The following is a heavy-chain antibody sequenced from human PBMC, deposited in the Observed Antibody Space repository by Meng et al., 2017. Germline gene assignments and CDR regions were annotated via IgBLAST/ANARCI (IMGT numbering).Heavy chain of an antibody. CDR3: ARGTGSSWFDP. D-gene: IGHD6-13*01. Sequence: QVKLVEVGAEVEKPGASVKVSCKASGYTFTSYTIHWVRQAPGQSLAWMGWIKSANGDAKYSQKFQGRLTLTRDTSASTAYLELSSLTFEDTAVHYCARGTGSSWFDPWGQGTLVTVSS. V-gene: IGHV1-3*01. CDR1: GYTFTSYT. J-gene: IGHJ5*02. CDR2: IKSANGDA.